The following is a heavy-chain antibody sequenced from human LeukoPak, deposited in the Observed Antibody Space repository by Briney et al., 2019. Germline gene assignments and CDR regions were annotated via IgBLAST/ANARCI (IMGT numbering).Heavy chain of an antibody. V-gene: IGHV4-59*01. CDR2: IYYSGST. CDR3: ARGSHYYDSSGYYSYYYGMDV. J-gene: IGHJ6*02. Sequence: PSETLSLTCTVSGGSISSYYWSWIRQPPGKGLEWIGYIYYSGSTNYNPSLKSRVTISVDTSKNQFSLKLSSVTAADTAVYYCARGSHYYDSSGYYSYYYGMDVWGQGTTVTVSS. CDR1: GGSISSYY. D-gene: IGHD3-22*01.